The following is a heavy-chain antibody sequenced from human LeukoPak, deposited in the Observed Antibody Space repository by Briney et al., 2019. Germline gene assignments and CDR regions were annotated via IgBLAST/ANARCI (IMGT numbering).Heavy chain of an antibody. CDR1: GFTFSSYG. D-gene: IGHD2-2*01. Sequence: GGSLRLSCSASGFTFSSYGMHWVRQAPGKGLEWVAFIRFDGSNKYYADSVEGRFTISRDYSKNTLYLQMNSLRAEDTAVYYCAKDYCSSTSCIPGDYYYYYMDVWGKGTTVTVSS. J-gene: IGHJ6*03. CDR2: IRFDGSNK. CDR3: AKDYCSSTSCIPGDYYYYYMDV. V-gene: IGHV3-30*02.